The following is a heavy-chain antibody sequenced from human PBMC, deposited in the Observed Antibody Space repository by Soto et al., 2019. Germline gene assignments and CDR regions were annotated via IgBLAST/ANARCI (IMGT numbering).Heavy chain of an antibody. CDR2: IYTNRIT. CDR3: ARAAAASDVYFDY. D-gene: IGHD6-25*01. J-gene: IGHJ4*02. CDR1: GGSVSNYY. Sequence: SETLSLTCTASGGSVSNYYWSWIRQPAGKGLEWIGRIYTNRITNFSPSLKSRVTMSVDTPKNQVSLKLTSVTAADTAVYYCARAAAASDVYFDYWGQGTQVTVSS. V-gene: IGHV4-4*07.